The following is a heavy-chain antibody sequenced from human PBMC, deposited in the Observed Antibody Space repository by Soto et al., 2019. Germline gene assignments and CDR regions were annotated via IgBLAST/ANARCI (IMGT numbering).Heavy chain of an antibody. CDR1: GFTFSSYG. Sequence: GGSLRLSCAASGFTFSSYGMHWVRQAPGKGLEWVAVISYDGSNKYYADSVKGRSTISRDNSKNTLYLQMNSLRAEDTAVYYCAKGYSGSYYYYYGMDVWGQGTTVTVSS. CDR2: ISYDGSNK. J-gene: IGHJ6*02. CDR3: AKGYSGSYYYYYGMDV. V-gene: IGHV3-30*18. D-gene: IGHD1-26*01.